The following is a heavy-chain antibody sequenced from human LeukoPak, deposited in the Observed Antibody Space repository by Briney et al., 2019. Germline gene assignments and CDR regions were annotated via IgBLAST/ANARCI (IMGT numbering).Heavy chain of an antibody. CDR1: GGTFSIYA. CDR2: IIPILGIA. J-gene: IGHJ2*01. CDR3: ARDQSYYYGSGSYSNWYFDL. Sequence: GASVTVSFKASGGTFSIYAISWVRQAPGQGLEWMGRIIPILGIANYAQKFQGRVTITADKSTSTAYMELSSLRSEDTAVYYCARDQSYYYGSGSYSNWYFDLWGRGTLVTVSS. D-gene: IGHD3-10*01. V-gene: IGHV1-69*04.